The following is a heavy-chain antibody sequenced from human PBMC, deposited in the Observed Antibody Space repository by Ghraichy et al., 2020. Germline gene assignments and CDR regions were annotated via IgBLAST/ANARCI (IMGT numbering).Heavy chain of an antibody. D-gene: IGHD3-3*01. CDR2: ISAYNGNT. V-gene: IGHV1-18*04. CDR1: GYTFTSYG. CDR3: ARGPEYYDFWSGSHLTYFDY. J-gene: IGHJ4*02. Sequence: ASVKVSCKASGYTFTSYGISWVRQAPGQGLEWMGWISAYNGNTNYAQKLQGRVTMTTDTSTSTAYMELRSLRSDDTAVYYCARGPEYYDFWSGSHLTYFDYWGQGTMVTVSS.